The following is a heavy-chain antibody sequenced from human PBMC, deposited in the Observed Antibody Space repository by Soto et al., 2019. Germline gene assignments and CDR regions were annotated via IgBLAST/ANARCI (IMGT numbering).Heavy chain of an antibody. CDR2: IWYDGSNK. CDR1: GFTFSSYG. Sequence: GGSLRLSCAASGFTFSSYGMHWVRQAPGKGLEWVAVIWYDGSNKYYADSVKGRFTISRDNSKNTLYLQMNSLRAEDTAVYYCARDSRMSGSYKLLGQPVSAAEYFQHWGQGTLVTVSS. J-gene: IGHJ1*01. CDR3: ARDSRMSGSYKLLGQPVSAAEYFQH. V-gene: IGHV3-33*01. D-gene: IGHD1-26*01.